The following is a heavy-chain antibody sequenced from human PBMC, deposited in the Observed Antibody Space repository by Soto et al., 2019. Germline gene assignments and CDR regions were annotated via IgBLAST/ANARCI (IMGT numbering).Heavy chain of an antibody. CDR1: GGSFSGYY. D-gene: IGHD4-17*01. V-gene: IGHV4-34*01. Sequence: SETLSLTCAVYGGSFSGYYWSWIRQPPGKGLEWIGEINHSGSTNYNPSLKSRVTISVDTSKNQFSLKVSSVTAADTAVYYCARVNYYPRTTVTTSYYYYMDVWGKGTTVTVSS. CDR3: ARVNYYPRTTVTTSYYYYMDV. J-gene: IGHJ6*03. CDR2: INHSGST.